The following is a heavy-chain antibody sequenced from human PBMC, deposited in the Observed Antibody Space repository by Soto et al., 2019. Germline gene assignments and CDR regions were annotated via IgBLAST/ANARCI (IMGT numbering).Heavy chain of an antibody. CDR3: ARGNGRYYYGMDV. CDR2: IWYDGSNK. CDR1: GFTFSSYV. V-gene: IGHV3-33*01. Sequence: QVQLVESGGGVVQPGRSLRLSCAASGFTFSSYVMHWVRQAPGKGPEWVAVIWYDGSNKYYADSVKGRFTISRDNSKNTLYLQMNSLRAEDTAVYYCARGNGRYYYGMDVWGQGTTVTVSS. J-gene: IGHJ6*02.